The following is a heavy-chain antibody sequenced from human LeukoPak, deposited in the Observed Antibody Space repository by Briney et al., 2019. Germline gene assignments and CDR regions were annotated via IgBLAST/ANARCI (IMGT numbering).Heavy chain of an antibody. CDR2: IIPIFGTA. Sequence: GASVKVSCKASGGTFSSYAISWVRQAPGQGLEWMGGIIPIFGTANYAQKFQGRVAITTDESTSTAYMELSSLRSEDTAVYYCARSGISSYYDFWSGYYNYYYYYMDVWGKGTTVTVSS. J-gene: IGHJ6*03. V-gene: IGHV1-69*05. D-gene: IGHD3-3*01. CDR3: ARSGISSYYDFWSGYYNYYYYYMDV. CDR1: GGTFSSYA.